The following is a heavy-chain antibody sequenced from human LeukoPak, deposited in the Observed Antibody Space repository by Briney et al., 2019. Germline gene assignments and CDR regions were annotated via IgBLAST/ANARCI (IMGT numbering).Heavy chain of an antibody. J-gene: IGHJ4*02. CDR3: ASQSVFSIDY. D-gene: IGHD3-9*01. CDR1: GYTFTNYY. CDR2: INPSGGST. V-gene: IGHV1-46*01. Sequence: ASVKVSCKASGYTFTNYYMHGLRQAPGQGLEWMGIINPSGGSTSYAQKFQGRVTITRETSTSTVYMELSSLRSEDTAVYYCASQSVFSIDYWGQGTLVTVSS.